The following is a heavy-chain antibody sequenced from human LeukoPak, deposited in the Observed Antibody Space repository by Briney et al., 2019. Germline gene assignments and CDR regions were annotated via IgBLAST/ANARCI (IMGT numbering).Heavy chain of an antibody. V-gene: IGHV4-34*01. CDR3: VKSGGYGLIDY. Sequence: SETLSLTCAVYGGSFSGYYWSWIRQPPGKGLEWIGEINHSGSTNYNPSLKSRVTISIDTSKNQSSLRLNSVTAADTAMYYCVKSGGYGLIDYWGQGTLVTVSS. D-gene: IGHD1-26*01. CDR1: GGSFSGYY. J-gene: IGHJ4*02. CDR2: INHSGST.